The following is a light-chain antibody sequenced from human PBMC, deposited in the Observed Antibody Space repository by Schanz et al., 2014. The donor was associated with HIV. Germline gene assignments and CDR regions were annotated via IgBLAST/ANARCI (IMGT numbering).Light chain of an antibody. CDR2: WAS. Sequence: DIVMTQSPDSLAVSLGERATIKCKSSQTVLYSSNNKNYLAWYQQKPGQPPKLLIYWASSRQSGVPDRFTGSRSGTEFSLTTSSLQAEDAAVYCGQQYFSIPPTFGQGTRVEI. J-gene: IGKJ1*01. CDR3: QQYFSIPPT. V-gene: IGKV4-1*01. CDR1: QTVLYSSNNKNY.